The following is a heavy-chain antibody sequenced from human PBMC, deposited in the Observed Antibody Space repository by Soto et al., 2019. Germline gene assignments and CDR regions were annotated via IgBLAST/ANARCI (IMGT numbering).Heavy chain of an antibody. Sequence: GGSLRLSCAASGFTFSSYAMGWVRQAPGKGLEWVSAISGSGGSTYYADSVKGRFTISRDNSKNTLYLQMNSLRAEDTAVYYCAKADDKYYDFWSGAYWGQGTLVTVSS. CDR1: GFTFSSYA. V-gene: IGHV3-23*01. D-gene: IGHD3-3*01. CDR2: ISGSGGST. J-gene: IGHJ4*02. CDR3: AKADDKYYDFWSGAY.